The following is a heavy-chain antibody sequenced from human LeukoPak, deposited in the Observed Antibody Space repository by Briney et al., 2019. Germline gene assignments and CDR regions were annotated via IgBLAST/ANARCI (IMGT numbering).Heavy chain of an antibody. J-gene: IGHJ6*03. Sequence: SETLSLTCAVSGGSFSSYYWSWVRQPPGKGLEWIGDIYYSGSTNYNASLKSRVTISVDTSKNQFSLKLSCVTAADTAVYYCARGGGVKRYYSYMDVWGKGTTVTVSS. CDR2: IYYSGST. V-gene: IGHV4-59*01. CDR3: ARGGGVKRYYSYMDV. CDR1: GGSFSSYY. D-gene: IGHD3-16*01.